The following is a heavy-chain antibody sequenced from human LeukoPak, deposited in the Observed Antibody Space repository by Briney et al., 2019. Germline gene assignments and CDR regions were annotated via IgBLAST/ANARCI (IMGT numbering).Heavy chain of an antibody. Sequence: PGGSLRLSCAASGFTFSSYAMSWVRQAPGKGLEWVSAISGSGGSTYYADSVKGRFTISRDNSKNTLYLQMNSLRAEDTAVYYCAKARDYYDSSGYYQSWGQGTLVTVSS. D-gene: IGHD3-22*01. CDR1: GFTFSSYA. CDR3: AKARDYYDSSGYYQS. J-gene: IGHJ5*02. CDR2: ISGSGGST. V-gene: IGHV3-23*01.